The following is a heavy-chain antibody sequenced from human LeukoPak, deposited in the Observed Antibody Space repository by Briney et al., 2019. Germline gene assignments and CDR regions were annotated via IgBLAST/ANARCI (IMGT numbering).Heavy chain of an antibody. CDR3: ARSPSLAGPDY. D-gene: IGHD6-13*01. CDR2: INRSGST. Sequence: WIGEINRSGSTNHNPSLKSRVTISVDTSKNQFSLKLSSVTAADTAVYYCARSPSLAGPDYWGQGTLVTVSS. J-gene: IGHJ4*02. V-gene: IGHV4-34*01.